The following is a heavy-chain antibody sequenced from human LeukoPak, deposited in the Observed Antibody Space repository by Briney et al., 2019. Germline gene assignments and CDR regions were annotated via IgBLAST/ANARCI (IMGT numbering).Heavy chain of an antibody. D-gene: IGHD2-2*01. V-gene: IGHV4-59*01. CDR1: GGSISSYY. Sequence: SETLSLTCTVSGGSISSYYWSWIRQPPGKGLEWIGYIYYSGSTNYNPSLKSRVTISVDTSKNQFSLKLSSATAADTAVYYCARDRGYCSSTSCYEYYYYGMDVWGQGTTVTVSS. J-gene: IGHJ6*02. CDR2: IYYSGST. CDR3: ARDRGYCSSTSCYEYYYYGMDV.